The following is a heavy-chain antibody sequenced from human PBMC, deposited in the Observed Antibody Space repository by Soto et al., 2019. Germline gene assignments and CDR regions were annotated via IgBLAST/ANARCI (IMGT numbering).Heavy chain of an antibody. Sequence: ASVKVSCKASGGTFSSYAISWVRQAPGQGLEWMGGIIPTFGTANYAQKFQGRVTITADKSTSTAYMELSSLRSEDTAVYYCARDPRSGLYYDFWRGYRDAFDIWGQGTMVTVSS. V-gene: IGHV1-69*06. CDR1: GGTFSSYA. D-gene: IGHD3-3*01. CDR2: IIPTFGTA. CDR3: ARDPRSGLYYDFWRGYRDAFDI. J-gene: IGHJ3*02.